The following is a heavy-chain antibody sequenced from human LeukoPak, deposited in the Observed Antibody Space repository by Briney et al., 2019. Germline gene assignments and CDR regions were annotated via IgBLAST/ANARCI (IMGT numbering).Heavy chain of an antibody. CDR2: IGGSGGRT. CDR1: GFTFSSHA. V-gene: IGHV3-23*01. D-gene: IGHD3-3*01. Sequence: PGGSLRLSCAASGFTFSSHAMCWVRQATGKGLEGVSAIGGSGGRTLYAVSVKGRFDISRDNSKNTLYLQMNSLRAEYTALYYCARDPGVVAFHYFDYWGQGTLVTVSS. J-gene: IGHJ4*02. CDR3: ARDPGVVAFHYFDY.